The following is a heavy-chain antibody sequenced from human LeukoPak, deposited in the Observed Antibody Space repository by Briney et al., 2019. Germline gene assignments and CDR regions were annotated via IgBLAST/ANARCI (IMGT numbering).Heavy chain of an antibody. Sequence: PGGSLRLSCAASGFTFSNAWMSWVRQAPVKGLEWVGRIKSKTDGGTTDYAAPVKGRFTISRDDSKNTLYLQMNSLKTEDTAVYYCTTDGTAMAGFDYWGQGTLVTVSS. J-gene: IGHJ4*02. V-gene: IGHV3-15*01. CDR3: TTDGTAMAGFDY. D-gene: IGHD5-18*01. CDR1: GFTFSNAW. CDR2: IKSKTDGGTT.